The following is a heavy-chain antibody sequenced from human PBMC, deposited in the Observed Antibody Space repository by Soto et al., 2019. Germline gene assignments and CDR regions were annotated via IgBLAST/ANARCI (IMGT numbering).Heavy chain of an antibody. D-gene: IGHD3-16*01. CDR3: ARGGPNWDYYFYGMDV. CDR1: GFTFNNYD. CDR2: FGSAGDI. Sequence: GASLRLSCAASGFTFNNYDMLWVRQAPGKGLEWVSTFGSAGDIYYSDSVKGRFTISRDNARNSLYLQMNSLRAADTAVYYCARGGPNWDYYFYGMDVRGQGTTVTVS. J-gene: IGHJ6*02. V-gene: IGHV3-13*01.